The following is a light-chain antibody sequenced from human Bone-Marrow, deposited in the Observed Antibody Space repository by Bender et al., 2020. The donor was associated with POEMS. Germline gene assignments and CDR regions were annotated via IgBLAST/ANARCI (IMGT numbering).Light chain of an antibody. CDR2: GNF. J-gene: IGLJ3*02. Sequence: QSVLTQPPSASGTPGQRVTISCSGSSPNIGTNAVNWYQQLPGAAPKLLIYGNFQRPSGVPDRFSGSKSGTSASLAISGLQSEDEADYYCAAWEDSLNGWVFGGGTKLTVL. CDR3: AAWEDSLNGWV. V-gene: IGLV1-44*01. CDR1: SPNIGTNA.